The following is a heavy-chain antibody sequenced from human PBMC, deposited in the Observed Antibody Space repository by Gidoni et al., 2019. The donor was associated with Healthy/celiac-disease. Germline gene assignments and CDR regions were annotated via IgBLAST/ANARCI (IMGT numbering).Heavy chain of an antibody. V-gene: IGHV3-53*01. CDR3: ARSVFGELLDY. J-gene: IGHJ4*02. CDR2: IYSGVSK. Sequence: ELQLLESGGVLIQPGGSLRLSCASSGFTVSRHYMSWVRQSPGKGLEWVSVIYSGVSKYYEDSVKGRFIIFRDNFKNTLYLKMNSLIAEDTAVYYCARSVFGELLDYWGQGTLVTVS. D-gene: IGHD3-10*02. CDR1: GFTVSRHY.